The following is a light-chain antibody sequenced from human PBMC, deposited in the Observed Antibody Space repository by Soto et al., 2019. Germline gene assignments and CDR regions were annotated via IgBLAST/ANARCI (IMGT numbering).Light chain of an antibody. CDR1: QRVSSNY. J-gene: IGKJ2*01. V-gene: IGKV3-20*01. Sequence: EMVLTQSPDTLSLSPGERATISCRASQRVSSNYLAWYQQKLGQAPRLLIYGASSRVSGIPDRFSGSGSGTDFTLTVSRLEPEDFAVFYCQQYGSFPPTFGQGTKLEIK. CDR3: QQYGSFPPT. CDR2: GAS.